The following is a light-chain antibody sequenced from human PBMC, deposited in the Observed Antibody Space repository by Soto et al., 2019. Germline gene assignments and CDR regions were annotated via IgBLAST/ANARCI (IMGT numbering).Light chain of an antibody. V-gene: IGLV2-14*01. J-gene: IGLJ2*01. CDR3: SSYTSSSTPVV. Sequence: QSALTQPASVSGSPGQSITISCTGTSSDVGGYNYVSWYQQHPGKAPKLMIYDVNNRPSGVSNRFSGSKSGNTASLTISGLQAEDEADYYCSSYTSSSTPVVFGGGTKLTV. CDR2: DVN. CDR1: SSDVGGYNY.